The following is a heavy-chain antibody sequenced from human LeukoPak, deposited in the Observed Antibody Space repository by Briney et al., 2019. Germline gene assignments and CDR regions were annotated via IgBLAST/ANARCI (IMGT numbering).Heavy chain of an antibody. CDR2: IIPILGIA. V-gene: IGHV1-69*04. J-gene: IGHJ3*02. Sequence: SVKVSCKASGGTFSSYAISWVRQAPGQGLEWMGRIIPILGIANYAQKFQGRVTITADKSTSTAYMELSSLRSEDTAVYYCARDKADARTDAFDIWGQGTMVTVSS. CDR3: ARDKADARTDAFDI. D-gene: IGHD1-14*01. CDR1: GGTFSSYA.